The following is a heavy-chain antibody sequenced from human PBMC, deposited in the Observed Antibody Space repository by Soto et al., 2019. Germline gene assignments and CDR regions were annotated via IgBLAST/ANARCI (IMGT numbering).Heavy chain of an antibody. V-gene: IGHV2-5*01. D-gene: IGHD2-2*01. CDR3: AHRSSLTLDATSSYTFDY. CDR2: IYWNDDN. Sequence: SGPTLVNPRQTLTLTCVFSGFSLSTTGEGVAWIRQPPGKALEWLALIYWNDDNRYSPSLKSRLTVTKDTSKNRVVLTTTIIDPVDKATYFCAHRSSLTLDATSSYTFDYWGQGLLVTVS. J-gene: IGHJ4*02. CDR1: GFSLSTTGEG.